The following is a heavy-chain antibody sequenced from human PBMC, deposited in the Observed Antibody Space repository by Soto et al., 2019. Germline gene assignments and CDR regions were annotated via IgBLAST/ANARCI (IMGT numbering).Heavy chain of an antibody. V-gene: IGHV1-3*01. D-gene: IGHD3-10*01. CDR2: INAGNGNT. CDR1: GYTFTSYA. CDR3: ARDLLLYYGSNPH. Sequence: ASVKVSFKASGYTFTSYAMHWVRQAPGQRLEWMGWINAGNGNTKYSQKFQGRVTITRDTSASTAYMELSSLRSEDTAVYYCARDLLLYYGSNPHWGQRTLVTVSS. J-gene: IGHJ4*02.